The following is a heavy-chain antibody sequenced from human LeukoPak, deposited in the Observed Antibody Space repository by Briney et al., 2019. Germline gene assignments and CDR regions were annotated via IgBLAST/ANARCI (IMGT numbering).Heavy chain of an antibody. CDR2: INHSGST. CDR1: GGSFSGYY. Sequence: SETLSLTCAVYGGSFSGYYWSWIRQPPGNGLEWIGEINHSGSTNYNPSLKSRVTISVDTSKNQFSLKLSSVTAADTAVYYCARRYSSSGRWFDPWGQGTLVTVSS. J-gene: IGHJ5*02. V-gene: IGHV4-34*01. D-gene: IGHD6-13*01. CDR3: ARRYSSSGRWFDP.